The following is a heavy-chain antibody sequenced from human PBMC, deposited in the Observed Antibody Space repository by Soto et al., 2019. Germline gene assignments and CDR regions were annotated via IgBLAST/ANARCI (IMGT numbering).Heavy chain of an antibody. V-gene: IGHV2-5*02. CDR1: GLSHSTTGVG. D-gene: IGHD2-21*01. Sequence: SGPALGNPAQSLTLACTFSGLSHSTTGVGVGWIRQPPGKALEWLALIYWDDDKRYNPSLKSRLTITKDTSKNQVVLTMTNMDPVDTATYYCVQSRCGGDCLQSYSSHSYYGLDVWGQGTTVTVSS. CDR3: VQSRCGGDCLQSYSSHSYYGLDV. CDR2: IYWDDDK. J-gene: IGHJ6*02.